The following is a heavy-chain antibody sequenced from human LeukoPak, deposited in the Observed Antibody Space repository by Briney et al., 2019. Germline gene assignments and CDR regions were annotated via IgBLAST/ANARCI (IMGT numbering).Heavy chain of an antibody. V-gene: IGHV1-2*06. CDR1: GYTFTAYY. CDR3: ARDVSGLYSATDTFDM. J-gene: IGHJ3*02. Sequence: ASVKVSCKASGYTFTAYYMHWVRQAPRQGLEWVGRINPNSGDTNYAQKFQGRVTMTRDTSISTVYMELTGLRSDDTAVYYCARDVSGLYSATDTFDMWGQGTVVTVSS. CDR2: INPNSGDT. D-gene: IGHD2-2*02.